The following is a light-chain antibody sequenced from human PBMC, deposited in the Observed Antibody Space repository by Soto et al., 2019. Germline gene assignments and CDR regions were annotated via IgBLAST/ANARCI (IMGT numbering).Light chain of an antibody. Sequence: QPVLTQPASMSGSPGQSITISCTGSINDIGAYNYVSWFQQYPGKAPKLIISEVSNRPSGVSNRFSGSKSGTAASLTISGLQTEDEADYFCFSFTTDWTHVFGTGTKVTV. CDR1: INDIGAYNY. V-gene: IGLV2-14*01. J-gene: IGLJ1*01. CDR3: FSFTTDWTHV. CDR2: EVS.